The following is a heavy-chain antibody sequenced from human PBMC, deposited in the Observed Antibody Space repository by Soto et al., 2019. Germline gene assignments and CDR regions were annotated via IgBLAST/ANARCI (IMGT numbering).Heavy chain of an antibody. J-gene: IGHJ4*02. CDR1: GGSISSSNW. D-gene: IGHD6-13*01. CDR3: ARDDVAAAGTGVGY. CDR2: IYHSGST. V-gene: IGHV4-4*02. Sequence: PSETLSLTCAVSGGSISSSNWWSWVRQPPGKGLEWIGEIYHSGSTNYNPSLKSRVTISVDKSKNQLSLKLSSVTAADTAVYYCARDDVAAAGTGVGYWGQGTLVTVSS.